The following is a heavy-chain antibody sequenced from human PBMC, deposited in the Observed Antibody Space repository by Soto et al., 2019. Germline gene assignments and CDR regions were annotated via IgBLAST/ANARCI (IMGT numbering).Heavy chain of an antibody. CDR2: IGAASDT. J-gene: IGHJ6*02. CDR1: GFTFSNYD. CDR3: ARGVLGPGDYYYGMDV. D-gene: IGHD7-27*01. V-gene: IGHV3-13*01. Sequence: PGGSLRLSCAASGFTFSNYDMRWVRQAPGEGLEWVSGIGAASDTYYPVSVRGRFTVSRDNAKKSLYLQMNSLRAGDTAVYYCARGVLGPGDYYYGMDVWGQGTTVTVSS.